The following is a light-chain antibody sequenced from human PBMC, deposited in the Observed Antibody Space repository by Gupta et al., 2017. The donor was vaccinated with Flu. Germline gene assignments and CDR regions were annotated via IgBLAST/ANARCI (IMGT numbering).Light chain of an antibody. CDR2: DDT. V-gene: IGLV1-51*01. CDR1: NSNIGDNY. CDR3: GTGDDSLSAWV. J-gene: IGLJ3*02. Sequence: QSVLTQPPSMSAAPGQKVTISCSGGNSNIGDNYVSWYQQLPGATPTLLMYDDTKRPSGIPDRFSGSKSGTSATLDIAGLRTGDEADYYCGTGDDSLSAWVFGGGTTLTVL.